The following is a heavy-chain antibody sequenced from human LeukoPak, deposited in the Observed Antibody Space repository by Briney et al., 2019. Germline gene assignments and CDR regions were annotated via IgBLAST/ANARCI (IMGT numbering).Heavy chain of an antibody. Sequence: GRSLRLSCAASGFTFSNYGMHWVRQAPGKGLEWVALISFDESSEYYADSVKGRFTISRDNSKNTLYLQMNSLRAEDTAVYYCARDIERISSSPGYYFDYWDQGTLVTVSS. CDR1: GFTFSNYG. CDR2: ISFDESSE. CDR3: ARDIERISSSPGYYFDY. V-gene: IGHV3-30*03. J-gene: IGHJ4*02. D-gene: IGHD6-6*01.